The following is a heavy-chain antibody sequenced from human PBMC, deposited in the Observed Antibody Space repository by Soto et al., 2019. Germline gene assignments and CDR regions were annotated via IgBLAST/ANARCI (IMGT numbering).Heavy chain of an antibody. D-gene: IGHD3-9*01. J-gene: IGHJ4*02. CDR1: GFTFSRYS. V-gene: IGHV3-21*01. Sequence: EVQLVESGGGLVKPGGSLRLSCAASGFTFSRYSMNWVRQAPGKGLEWVSSISGSSSYIYYADSVKGRFTISRDNAKNSLYLQMNSLRAEDTAVYYFARSYDILTGYSGFDYWGQGTLVTVSS. CDR2: ISGSSSYI. CDR3: ARSYDILTGYSGFDY.